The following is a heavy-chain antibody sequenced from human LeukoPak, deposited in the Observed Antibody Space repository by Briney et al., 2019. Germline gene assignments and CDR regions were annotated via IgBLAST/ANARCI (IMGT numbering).Heavy chain of an antibody. V-gene: IGHV3-23*01. D-gene: IGHD5-18*01. CDR3: AKEVKRRYSYGSVDY. CDR2: ISGSGGST. Sequence: GGSLRLSCAASGFTFSSYAMSWVRQAPGKGLEWVSAISGSGGSTYYADSVKGRFTISRDNSRNTLYLQMNSLRAEDTAVYYCAKEVKRRYSYGSVDYWGQGTLVTVSS. J-gene: IGHJ4*02. CDR1: GFTFSSYA.